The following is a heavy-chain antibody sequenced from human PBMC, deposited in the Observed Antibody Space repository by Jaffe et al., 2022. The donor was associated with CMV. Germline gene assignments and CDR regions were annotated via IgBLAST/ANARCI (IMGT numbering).Heavy chain of an antibody. CDR2: IYHTGST. CDR1: GGSISGTTYY. V-gene: IGHV4-39*01. J-gene: IGHJ4*02. Sequence: QLQLQESGPGLVKPSETLSLICTVSGGSISGTTYYWGWIRQSPGKGLECIGSIYHTGSTYYNPSLKSRVTISVDTSNNQFSLSLSSVSAADTAVYYCVRLLAMAGTSDFWGQGTLVTVSS. D-gene: IGHD6-19*01. CDR3: VRLLAMAGTSDF.